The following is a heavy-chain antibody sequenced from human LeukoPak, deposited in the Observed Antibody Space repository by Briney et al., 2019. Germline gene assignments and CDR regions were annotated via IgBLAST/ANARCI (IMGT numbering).Heavy chain of an antibody. CDR2: ISKDGSDK. CDR1: GFTFSSYA. J-gene: IGHJ4*02. D-gene: IGHD1-7*01. Sequence: PGGSLRLSYSASGFTFSSYAMHWVRQAPGKGLEWVAVISKDGSDKYYPGSVRGRFTISRDNSKNTIYLQMDSLRAEDTAIYYCARDYWWNYDYWGQGTLVTVSS. V-gene: IGHV3-30-3*01. CDR3: ARDYWWNYDY.